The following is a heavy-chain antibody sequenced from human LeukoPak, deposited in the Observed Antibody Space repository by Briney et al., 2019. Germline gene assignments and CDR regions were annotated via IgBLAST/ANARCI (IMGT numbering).Heavy chain of an antibody. D-gene: IGHD3-9*01. CDR1: GGSISSSSYY. V-gene: IGHV4-39*07. J-gene: IGHJ4*02. Sequence: SETLSLTCTVSGGSISSSSYYWGWIRQPPGKGLEWIGSIYYSGSTYYNPSLKSRVTISVDTSKNQFSLKLSSVTAADTAVYYCARSHYDILTGYYFDYWGQGTLVTVSS. CDR3: ARSHYDILTGYYFDY. CDR2: IYYSGST.